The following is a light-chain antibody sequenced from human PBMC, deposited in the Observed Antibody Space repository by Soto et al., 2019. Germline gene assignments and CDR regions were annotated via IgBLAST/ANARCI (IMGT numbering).Light chain of an antibody. CDR2: DAS. CDR1: QSISSW. CDR3: QQYYSFPLT. V-gene: IGKV1-5*01. Sequence: DIQMTQSPSTLSASVGDRVSITCRASQSISSWLAWYQQKPGKAPKLLIYDASSLESGVPSRFSGSGSGTDFTLTISCLQSEDFATYYCQQYYSFPLTFGGGTKVDIK. J-gene: IGKJ4*01.